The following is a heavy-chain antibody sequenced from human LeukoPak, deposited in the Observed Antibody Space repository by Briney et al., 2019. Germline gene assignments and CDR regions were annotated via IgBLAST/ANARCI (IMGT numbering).Heavy chain of an antibody. CDR2: IRQDGSEK. D-gene: IGHD5-24*01. V-gene: IGHV3-7*01. CDR1: GFSVSGYW. J-gene: IGHJ4*02. CDR3: VTDRDRDWRKRFDY. Sequence: PGGSLRLSCAVSGFSVSGYWMTWVRQAPGKGLEWVANIRQDGSEKNYVDSVRGRFTISRDNTANSLYLQMNGLGAEDTAVYYCVTDRDRDWRKRFDYWGQGALVIVSS.